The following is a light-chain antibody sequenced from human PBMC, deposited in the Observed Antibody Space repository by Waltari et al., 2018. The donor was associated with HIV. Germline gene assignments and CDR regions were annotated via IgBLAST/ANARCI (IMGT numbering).Light chain of an antibody. J-gene: IGLJ1*01. V-gene: IGLV1-47*01. CDR3: AAWDDSLSGYV. CDR2: RND. Sequence: QSVLTQPPSASGTPGQRVTISCSGGSSNIGSNYVFWYQLLPGTAPKLLVYRNDQRPSGFPDRLSGSKSGTSASLAISGLRSEDEADYYCAAWDDSLSGYVFGTGTKVTVL. CDR1: SSNIGSNY.